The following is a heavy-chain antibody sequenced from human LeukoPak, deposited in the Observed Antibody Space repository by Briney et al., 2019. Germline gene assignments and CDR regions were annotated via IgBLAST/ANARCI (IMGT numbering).Heavy chain of an antibody. Sequence: SVKVSCKASGYTFAGYYMHWVRQAPGQGLEWMGGITPIFGTANYAQKFQDRVTITADESTSTAYMELSSLRSEDTAVYYCARDTRIAAAEYSFDYWGQGTLVTVSS. V-gene: IGHV1-69*13. J-gene: IGHJ4*02. CDR3: ARDTRIAAAEYSFDY. CDR1: GYTFAGYY. D-gene: IGHD6-13*01. CDR2: ITPIFGTA.